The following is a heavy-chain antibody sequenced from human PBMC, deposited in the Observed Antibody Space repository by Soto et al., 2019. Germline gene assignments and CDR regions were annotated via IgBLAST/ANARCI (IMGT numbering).Heavy chain of an antibody. CDR3: VINGHDIWTGSYYMDV. Sequence: PGESLKISCKGSGYSFTSYWIGWVRQMPGKGLEWMGIIYPGDSDTRYSPSFQGQVTISADKSISTAYLQWSSLKASDTAMYYCVINGHDIWTGSYYMDVWGKGTTVTVSS. V-gene: IGHV5-51*01. J-gene: IGHJ6*03. CDR1: GYSFTSYW. CDR2: IYPGDSDT. D-gene: IGHD3-9*01.